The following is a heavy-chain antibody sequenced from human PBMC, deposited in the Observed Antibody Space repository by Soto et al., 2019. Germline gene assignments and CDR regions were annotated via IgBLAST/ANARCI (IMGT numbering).Heavy chain of an antibody. V-gene: IGHV1-46*01. CDR2: INPSGGST. Sequence: QVQLVQSGAEVKKPGASMKVSCKASGYTFTSYYMHWVRQAPGQGLEWMGIINPSGGSTSYAQKFQGRVTMTRDTSTSTVYMELSSLRSEDTAVYYCARDNLGGGNVGPFDYWGQGTLVTVSS. CDR3: ARDNLGGGNVGPFDY. J-gene: IGHJ4*02. D-gene: IGHD3-16*01. CDR1: GYTFTSYY.